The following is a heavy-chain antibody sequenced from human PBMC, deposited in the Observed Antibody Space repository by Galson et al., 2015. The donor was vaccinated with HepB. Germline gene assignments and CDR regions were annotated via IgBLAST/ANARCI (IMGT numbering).Heavy chain of an antibody. Sequence: CAISGDSASSNSAAWNWIRQSPSRGLEWLGRTYYRSKWYNDYAVSVKSRITINPDTSKNQFSLQLNSVTPEDTAVYYCAREGGSGWYEDAFDIWGQGTMVTVSS. CDR1: GDSASSNSAA. CDR3: AREGGSGWYEDAFDI. V-gene: IGHV6-1*01. J-gene: IGHJ3*02. CDR2: TYYRSKWYN. D-gene: IGHD6-19*01.